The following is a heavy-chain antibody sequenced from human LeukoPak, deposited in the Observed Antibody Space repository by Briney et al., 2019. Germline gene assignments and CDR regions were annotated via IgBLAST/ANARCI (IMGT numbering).Heavy chain of an antibody. CDR3: ANLRLSSGWYYFDY. J-gene: IGHJ4*02. Sequence: ASVKVSCKASGYTFTSYGISWVRQAPGQGLEWMGWISAYNGNTNYAQKLQGRVTMTTDTSTSTAYMELRSLRSVDTAVYYCANLRLSSGWYYFDYWGQGTLVTVYS. CDR2: ISAYNGNT. D-gene: IGHD6-19*01. CDR1: GYTFTSYG. V-gene: IGHV1-18*01.